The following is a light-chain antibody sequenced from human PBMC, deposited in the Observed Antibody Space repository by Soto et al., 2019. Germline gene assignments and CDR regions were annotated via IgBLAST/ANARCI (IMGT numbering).Light chain of an antibody. CDR2: DAS. CDR3: QQYNSFST. J-gene: IGKJ1*01. V-gene: IGKV1-5*01. Sequence: DIQMTQSPSTLSASVGDRVTITCRASHSISTWLAWYHQQPGKAPKLLIYDASRLKSGVPSRFSGSGSGKEFTLAISSLQPDDFGVYYCQQYNSFSTFGQGTKV. CDR1: HSISTW.